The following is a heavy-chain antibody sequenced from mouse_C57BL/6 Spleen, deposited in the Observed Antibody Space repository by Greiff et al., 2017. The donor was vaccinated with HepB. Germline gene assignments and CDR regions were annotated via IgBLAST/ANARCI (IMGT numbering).Heavy chain of an antibody. CDR1: GFTFSDYY. J-gene: IGHJ4*01. CDR2: ISNGGGST. CDR3: ARRGWLLRPYYAMDY. Sequence: EVKLVESGGGLVQPGGSLKLSCAASGFTFSDYYMYWVRQTPEKRLEWVAYISNGGGSTYSPDTVKGRFTISRDNAKNTLDLQMSRLKSEDTAMYYCARRGWLLRPYYAMDYWGQGTSVTVSS. D-gene: IGHD2-3*01. V-gene: IGHV5-12*01.